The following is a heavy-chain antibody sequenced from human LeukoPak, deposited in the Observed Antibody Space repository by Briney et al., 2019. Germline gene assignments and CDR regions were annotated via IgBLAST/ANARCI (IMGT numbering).Heavy chain of an antibody. J-gene: IGHJ3*02. Sequence: GGSLRLSCAASGFTFSSYAMSWVRQAPGKGLEWVSAISGSGGSTYYADSVKGRFTISRDNSKNTLYLQMNSLRPEDTAVYYCAKTIVLMIYSTPAALDIWGQGTMVTVSS. CDR3: AKTIVLMIYSTPAALDI. D-gene: IGHD2-8*01. CDR2: ISGSGGST. V-gene: IGHV3-23*01. CDR1: GFTFSSYA.